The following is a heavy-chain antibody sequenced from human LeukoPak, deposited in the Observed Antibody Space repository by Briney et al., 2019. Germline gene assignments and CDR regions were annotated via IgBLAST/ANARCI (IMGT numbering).Heavy chain of an antibody. D-gene: IGHD6-6*01. V-gene: IGHV1-69*10. CDR1: GGTFISYT. J-gene: IGHJ4*02. CDR2: IIPILGIA. Sequence: SVKVSCKASGGTFISYTISWVRQAPGQGREWMGGIIPILGIANYAQKFQGRVTITADKSTSTAYMELSSLRSEDTAVYYCARDALYSSSSGLENDYWGQGTLVTVSS. CDR3: ARDALYSSSSGLENDY.